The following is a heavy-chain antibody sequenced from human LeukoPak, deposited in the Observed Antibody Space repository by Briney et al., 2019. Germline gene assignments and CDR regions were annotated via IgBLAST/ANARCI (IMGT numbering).Heavy chain of an antibody. J-gene: IGHJ4*02. CDR2: INSDGRST. V-gene: IGHV3-74*03. CDR1: GFTFSSYW. Sequence: PGGSLRLSCAASGFTFSSYWMHWVRQAPGKGRVWVSRINSDGRSTTFADSVKGRFTISRDNAKNTLYLQMNSLRTEDTAVYYCARDQLYCSGGICYFDYWGQGTLVTVSS. CDR3: ARDQLYCSGGICYFDY. D-gene: IGHD2-8*02.